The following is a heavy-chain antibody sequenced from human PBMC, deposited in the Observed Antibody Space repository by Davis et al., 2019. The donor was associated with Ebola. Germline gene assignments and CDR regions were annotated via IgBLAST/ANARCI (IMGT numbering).Heavy chain of an antibody. V-gene: IGHV3-30*02. CDR1: GFIFSSYG. Sequence: PGGSLRLSCAASGFIFSSYGMHWVRQAPGKGLEWVAFIQYDGGNNNYADSVKGRFTISRDNSKNTLYLQMNSLRAEDTAVYYCAKGYLDSWGQGTLVTVSS. J-gene: IGHJ4*02. CDR2: IQYDGGNN. D-gene: IGHD1-14*01. CDR3: AKGYLDS.